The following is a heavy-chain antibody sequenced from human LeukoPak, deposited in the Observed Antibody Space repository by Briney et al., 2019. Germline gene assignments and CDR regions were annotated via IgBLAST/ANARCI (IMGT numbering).Heavy chain of an antibody. CDR1: GGSFSGYY. Sequence: SETLSLTCAVYGGSFSGYYWSWIRQPPGKGLEWIGEINHSGSTNYNPSLKSRVTISVDTSKNQFSLKLSSVTAADTAVYYCARHGVWTNWFDPWGQGTLVTVSS. CDR3: ARHGVWTNWFDP. D-gene: IGHD6-13*01. CDR2: INHSGST. V-gene: IGHV4-34*01. J-gene: IGHJ5*02.